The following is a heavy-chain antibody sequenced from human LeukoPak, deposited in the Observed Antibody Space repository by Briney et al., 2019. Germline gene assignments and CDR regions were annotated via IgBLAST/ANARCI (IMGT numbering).Heavy chain of an antibody. Sequence: ASVKVSCKASGYTFTSYYMHWVRQAPGQGLEWMGIINPSGGSTSYAQKFQGRVTMTRDTSTSTVYMELSSPRSEDTAVYYCARDPAAAGTLDYWGQGTLVTVSS. CDR1: GYTFTSYY. CDR2: INPSGGST. D-gene: IGHD6-13*01. J-gene: IGHJ4*02. CDR3: ARDPAAAGTLDY. V-gene: IGHV1-46*01.